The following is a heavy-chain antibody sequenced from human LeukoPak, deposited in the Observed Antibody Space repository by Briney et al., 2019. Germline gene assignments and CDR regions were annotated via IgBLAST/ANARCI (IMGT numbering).Heavy chain of an antibody. D-gene: IGHD5-18*01. CDR1: GYTFSGYY. CDR3: ARVDPAMATVFDI. Sequence: GASVKVSCKASGYTFSGYYMHWVRQAPGQGLEWMGWINPNSGDTNYAQKFQGRVAMTRDPSINTAYMELRWLTSDDTAVYYCARVDPAMATVFDIWGQGTMVTVSS. J-gene: IGHJ3*02. CDR2: INPNSGDT. V-gene: IGHV1-2*02.